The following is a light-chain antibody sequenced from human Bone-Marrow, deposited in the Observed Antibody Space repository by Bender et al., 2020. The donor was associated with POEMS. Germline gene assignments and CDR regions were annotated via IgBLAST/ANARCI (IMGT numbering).Light chain of an antibody. CDR1: GSDVGGYDY. CDR3: SSYTFSSGEV. V-gene: IGLV2-8*01. Sequence: QSVLTQPPSASGSPGQSVTISCTGTGSDVGGYDYVSWYQQHPGKAPKLLICEVTKRPSGVPARFSGSKSGNTASLTVSGLQAEDEADYYCSSYTFSSGEVFGGGTKLTVL. J-gene: IGLJ2*01. CDR2: EVT.